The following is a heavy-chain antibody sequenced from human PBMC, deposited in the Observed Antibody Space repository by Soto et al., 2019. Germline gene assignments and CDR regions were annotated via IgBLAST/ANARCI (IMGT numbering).Heavy chain of an antibody. Sequence: EVQLVESGGGLVQPGGSLRLSCAASGFTFSSYSMNWVRQAPGKGLEWVSYISSSSSTIYYADSVKGRFTISRDNAKNSLYLQMNSLRAEDTAVYYCARGIVGATQGPYPNFDYWGQGTLVTVSS. CDR3: ARGIVGATQGPYPNFDY. CDR2: ISSSSSTI. J-gene: IGHJ4*02. D-gene: IGHD1-26*01. CDR1: GFTFSSYS. V-gene: IGHV3-48*01.